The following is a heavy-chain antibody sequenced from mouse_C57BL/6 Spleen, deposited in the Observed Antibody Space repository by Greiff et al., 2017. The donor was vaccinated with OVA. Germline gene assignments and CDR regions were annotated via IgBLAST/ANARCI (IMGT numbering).Heavy chain of an antibody. CDR1: GYSITSGYY. V-gene: IGHV3-6*01. D-gene: IGHD2-3*01. CDR2: ISYDGSN. J-gene: IGHJ2*01. CDR3: ARDHDGCDY. Sequence: VQLQESGPGLVKPSQSLSLTCSVTGYSITSGYYWNWIRQFPGNKLEWMGYISYDGSNNYNPSLKNRISITRDTSKNQFFLKLNSVTTEDTATYYCARDHDGCDYWGQGTTLTVSS.